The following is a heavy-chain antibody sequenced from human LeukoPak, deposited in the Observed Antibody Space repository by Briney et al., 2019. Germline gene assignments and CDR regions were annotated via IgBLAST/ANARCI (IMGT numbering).Heavy chain of an antibody. V-gene: IGHV5-51*01. CDR2: IYPGDSDT. J-gene: IGHJ4*02. Sequence: GESLKISCKGSGYSFTSYWIGWVRQMPGKGLEWMGIIYPGDSDTRYSPSFQGQVTISADKSISTAYLQWSSLKASDTAMYYCARPLTYYYGSGSYSQIYYFDYWGQGTLVTVSS. D-gene: IGHD3-10*01. CDR1: GYSFTSYW. CDR3: ARPLTYYYGSGSYSQIYYFDY.